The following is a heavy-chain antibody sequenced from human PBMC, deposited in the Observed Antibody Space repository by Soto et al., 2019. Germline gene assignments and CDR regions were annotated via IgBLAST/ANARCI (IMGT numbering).Heavy chain of an antibody. CDR1: GGSISSYY. D-gene: IGHD5-12*01. J-gene: IGHJ6*02. CDR3: ARDFSGYDGGGYYYGMDV. Sequence: QVQLQESGPGLVKPSETLSLTCTVSGGSISSYYWSWIRQPAGKGLEWIGFIYTSGSTNYNPSLKSRVTMSVDTSKNQCALKLSSVTAADTAVYYCARDFSGYDGGGYYYGMDVWGQGTTVTVSS. CDR2: IYTSGST. V-gene: IGHV4-4*07.